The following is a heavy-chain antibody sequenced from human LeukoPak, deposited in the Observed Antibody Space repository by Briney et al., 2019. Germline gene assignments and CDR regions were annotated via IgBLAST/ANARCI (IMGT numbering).Heavy chain of an antibody. J-gene: IGHJ4*02. CDR1: GFTFSSYS. V-gene: IGHV3-21*05. Sequence: GGSLRLSCAASGFTFSSYSMNWVRQAPGKGLEGVSYIGTSSSNIYYADSVKGRFTISRDNAKNSLYLQMNSLRAEDTAVYYCTRDSKLRPDSGSDLADYWGQGTLVTVSS. D-gene: IGHD5-12*01. CDR2: IGTSSSNI. CDR3: TRDSKLRPDSGSDLADY.